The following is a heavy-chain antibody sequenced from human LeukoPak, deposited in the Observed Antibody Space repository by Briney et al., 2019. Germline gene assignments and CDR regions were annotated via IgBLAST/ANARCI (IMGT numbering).Heavy chain of an antibody. CDR2: IKRDGSEK. CDR1: GFTFSSYW. D-gene: IGHD6-25*01. Sequence: GGSLRLSCSASGFTFSSYWMSWVREAPGKGLEWVANIKRDGSEKYYVASVKGRFTISRDNAKTSLYLQMNSLRAEDTAVYYCARFAASGSYYYTMDAWGKGTTVTVSS. CDR3: ARFAASGSYYYTMDA. J-gene: IGHJ6*03. V-gene: IGHV3-7*01.